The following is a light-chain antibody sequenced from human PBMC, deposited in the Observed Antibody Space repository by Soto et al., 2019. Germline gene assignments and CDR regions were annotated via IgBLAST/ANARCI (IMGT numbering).Light chain of an antibody. V-gene: IGKV3-11*01. J-gene: IGKJ2*01. Sequence: EIVLTQSPATLSLSPGERATLSCRASQSVSSYLAWYQQKPGQAPRLLIYDASNRATGIAARFSGSGSGTDFTLNISSLEPEDFAVYYCQQRSNWYTFGQGTKLEIK. CDR1: QSVSSY. CDR2: DAS. CDR3: QQRSNWYT.